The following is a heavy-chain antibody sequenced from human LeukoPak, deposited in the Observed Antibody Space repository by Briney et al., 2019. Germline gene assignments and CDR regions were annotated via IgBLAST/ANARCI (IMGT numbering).Heavy chain of an antibody. CDR1: GGSISSSNW. D-gene: IGHD4-17*01. J-gene: IGHJ2*01. Sequence: SGTLSLTCAVSGGSISSSNWWSWVRQPPGKGLEWIGEIYHSGSTNYNPSLKSRVTISVDTSKNQFSLKLSSVTAADTAVYYCARAVDYGDYDSWYFDLWGRGTLVTVSS. CDR2: IYHSGST. V-gene: IGHV4-4*02. CDR3: ARAVDYGDYDSWYFDL.